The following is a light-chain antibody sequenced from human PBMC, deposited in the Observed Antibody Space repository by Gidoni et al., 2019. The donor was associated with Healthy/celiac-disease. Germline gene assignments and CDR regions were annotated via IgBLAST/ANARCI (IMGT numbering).Light chain of an antibody. Sequence: DIVMTQSPDSLAVSLGERATINCKSSQSVLYSSNNKNYLAWYQQKPGQPPKLLIYWASTRESGVPDRFSGSGSGTDFNLTISSLQAEDVAVYYCQQYYSTPPLTFXGXTKVEIK. CDR2: WAS. V-gene: IGKV4-1*01. CDR1: QSVLYSSNNKNY. CDR3: QQYYSTPPLT. J-gene: IGKJ4*01.